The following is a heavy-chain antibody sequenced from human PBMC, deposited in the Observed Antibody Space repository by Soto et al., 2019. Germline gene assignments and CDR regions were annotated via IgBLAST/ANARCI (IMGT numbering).Heavy chain of an antibody. D-gene: IGHD5-18*01. J-gene: IGHJ6*02. Sequence: VGSLRLSCAVSGFTFSSYGMHWVRQAPGKGLEWVAFLSYDGSNKYYADSVKGRITISRDNSKNTLYLQMNSLRAVDTAVYYCARDFSQLWGQIQERSPTYYYYGMDVWGQGTTLTVSS. CDR1: GFTFSSYG. CDR2: LSYDGSNK. V-gene: IGHV3-30-3*01. CDR3: ARDFSQLWGQIQERSPTYYYYGMDV.